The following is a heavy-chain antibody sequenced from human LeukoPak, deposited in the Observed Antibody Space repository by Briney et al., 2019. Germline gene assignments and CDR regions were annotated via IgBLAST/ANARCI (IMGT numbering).Heavy chain of an antibody. CDR2: ISSSSSYI. V-gene: IGHV3-21*01. Sequence: GGSLRLSCAASGFTFSSYSMNWVRQAPGKGLEWVSSISSSSSYIYYADSVKGRFTISRDNAKNSLYLQMNSLRAEDTAVYYCAREDSSSRGRYYYMDVWGKGTTVTVSS. D-gene: IGHD6-13*01. J-gene: IGHJ6*03. CDR3: AREDSSSRGRYYYMDV. CDR1: GFTFSSYS.